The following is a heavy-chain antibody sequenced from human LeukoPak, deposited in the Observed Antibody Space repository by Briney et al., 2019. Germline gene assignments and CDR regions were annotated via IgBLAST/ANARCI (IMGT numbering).Heavy chain of an antibody. CDR2: IYPGDSAT. V-gene: IGHV5-51*01. D-gene: IGHD6-13*01. CDR3: ARRIRGGIEIAGANWFDP. J-gene: IGHJ5*02. Sequence: GESLKISCKGSGYSFTTYWIAWVRQMPGKGLEWMGIIYPGDSATRYSPSFRGQVTISADKSISTAYLQWSSLKASDTAMYYCARRIRGGIEIAGANWFDPWGQGTLVTASS. CDR1: GYSFTTYW.